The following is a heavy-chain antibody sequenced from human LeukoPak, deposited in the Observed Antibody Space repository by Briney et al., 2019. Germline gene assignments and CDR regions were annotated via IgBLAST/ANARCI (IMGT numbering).Heavy chain of an antibody. CDR2: ISSSSSYI. CDR3: ARDGYDFPDYYYYMDV. CDR1: GFTFSSYS. Sequence: MPGGSLRLSCAASGFTFSSYSMNWVRQAPGKGLEWVSSISSSSSYIYYADSVKGRFTISRDNAKNSLYLQMNSLRAEDTAVYYCARDGYDFPDYYYYMDVWGKGTTVTVSS. J-gene: IGHJ6*03. D-gene: IGHD5-12*01. V-gene: IGHV3-21*01.